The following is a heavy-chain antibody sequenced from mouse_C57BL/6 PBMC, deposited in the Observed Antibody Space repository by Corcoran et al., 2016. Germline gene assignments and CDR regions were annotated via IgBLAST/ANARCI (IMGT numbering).Heavy chain of an antibody. CDR1: GYTFTDYY. J-gene: IGHJ2*01. CDR2: INPNNDGT. Sequence: EVQLQQSGPELVKPGASVKISCKASGYTFTDYYMNWVKQSHGKSLEWIGDINPNNDGTSYNQKSKGKATLTVDKSSSTAYMELRSLTSEDSAVYYCAAQAFYFDYWGQGTTLTVSS. D-gene: IGHD3-2*02. V-gene: IGHV1-26*01. CDR3: AAQAFYFDY.